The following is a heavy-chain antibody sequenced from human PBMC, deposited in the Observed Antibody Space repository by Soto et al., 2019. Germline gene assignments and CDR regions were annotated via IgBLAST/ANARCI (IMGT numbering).Heavy chain of an antibody. CDR1: GFSLSNARMG. CDR2: IFSNDEK. J-gene: IGHJ5*02. CDR3: ARKVLWFGEFPTFDP. Sequence: QVTLKESGPVLVKPTETLTLTCTVSGFSLSNARMGVSWIRQPLGKALEWLAHIFSNDEKSYSTSLKSRLTISKDTSKSQVVLTMTNMDPVDTATYYCARKVLWFGEFPTFDPWGQGTLVTVSS. D-gene: IGHD3-10*01. V-gene: IGHV2-26*01.